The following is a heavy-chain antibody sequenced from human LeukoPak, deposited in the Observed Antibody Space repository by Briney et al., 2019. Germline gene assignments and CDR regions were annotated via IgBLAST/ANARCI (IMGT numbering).Heavy chain of an antibody. CDR3: ARGSITIFGVVIISGFDY. D-gene: IGHD3-3*01. J-gene: IGHJ4*02. CDR1: GFTFSSYS. V-gene: IGHV3-21*01. Sequence: GGSLRLSCAASGFTFSSYSMNWVRQAPGKGLEWVSSISSSSSYIYYADSVKGRFTISRDNAKNSLYLQMNSLRAEDTAVYYCARGSITIFGVVIISGFDYWGQGTLVTVSS. CDR2: ISSSSSYI.